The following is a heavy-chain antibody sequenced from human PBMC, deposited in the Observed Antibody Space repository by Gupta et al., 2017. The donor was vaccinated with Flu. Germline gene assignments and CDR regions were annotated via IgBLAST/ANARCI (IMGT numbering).Heavy chain of an antibody. Sequence: QVQLQESGPGLVKPSQTLSLTCAVSGGSISSSGYFWSWVRQHPGKGLEWIGYINYRGSTDYNPSLKSRLSMFLDTSKNQFSLQLNSVTGADTAVYYCARGLSGFGANDYGGQGTLVTVSS. J-gene: IGHJ4*02. CDR1: GGSISSSGYF. D-gene: IGHD3-10*01. CDR3: ARGLSGFGANDY. V-gene: IGHV4-31*11. CDR2: INYRGST.